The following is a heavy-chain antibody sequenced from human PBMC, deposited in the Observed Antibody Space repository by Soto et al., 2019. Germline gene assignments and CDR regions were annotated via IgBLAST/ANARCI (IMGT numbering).Heavy chain of an antibody. CDR2: INSDGSSI. CDR1: GFTFSSYW. V-gene: IGHV3-74*01. D-gene: IGHD1-26*01. Sequence: GGSLRLSCAASGFTFSSYWMHWVRQAPGKGLVWVSRINSDGSSISYADSVKGRFTISRDNAKNTLYLQMNSLRAEDTAVYYCARVVVGAPLYYYYGMDVWGQGTTVTVSS. J-gene: IGHJ6*02. CDR3: ARVVVGAPLYYYYGMDV.